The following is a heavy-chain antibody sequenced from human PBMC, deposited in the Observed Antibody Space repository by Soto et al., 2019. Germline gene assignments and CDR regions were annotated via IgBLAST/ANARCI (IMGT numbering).Heavy chain of an antibody. J-gene: IGHJ6*03. CDR2: IYWDDDK. CDR1: GFSLNTTGVG. Sequence: QITLKESGPTLVKPTQTLTLTCTFSGFSLNTTGVGVGWIRQPPGKALEWLAFIYWDDDKRYSASLKSRLTITKDTSKDQVVLTMTNMDPVDTGTYYCAHCPRFGSGAGCYYYYYMDVWGKGTTVTVS. D-gene: IGHD2-15*01. V-gene: IGHV2-5*02. CDR3: AHCPRFGSGAGCYYYYYMDV.